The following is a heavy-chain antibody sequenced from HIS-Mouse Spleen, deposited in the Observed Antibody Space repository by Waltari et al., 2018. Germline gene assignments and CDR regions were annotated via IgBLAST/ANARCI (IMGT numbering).Heavy chain of an antibody. J-gene: IGHJ2*01. V-gene: IGHV4-39*07. CDR3: AREIPYSSSWYDWYFDL. CDR1: GGSISSSSYH. Sequence: QLQLQESGPGLVKPSETLSLTCPVPGGSISSSSYHWGWIRQPPGKGLEWIGSIYYSGSTCYTPSLTSRVTISVDTSKNQFSLKLSSVTAADTAVYYCAREIPYSSSWYDWYFDLWGRGTLVTVSS. D-gene: IGHD6-13*01. CDR2: IYYSGST.